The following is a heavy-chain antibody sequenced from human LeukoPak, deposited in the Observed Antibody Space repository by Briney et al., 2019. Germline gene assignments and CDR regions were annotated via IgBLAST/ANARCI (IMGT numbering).Heavy chain of an antibody. V-gene: IGHV3-21*01. D-gene: IGHD3-3*01. CDR2: ISSSSSYI. J-gene: IGHJ4*02. CDR1: GFTFSNYN. CDR3: ARFPPRSGPGAYSFDY. Sequence: GGSLRLSCAASGFTFSNYNMNWVRQAPGKGLEWVSSISSSSSYIYYTDSVKGRFTISRDNAKNSLYLQMNSLRAEDTAVYYCARFPPRSGPGAYSFDYWGQGTLITVSS.